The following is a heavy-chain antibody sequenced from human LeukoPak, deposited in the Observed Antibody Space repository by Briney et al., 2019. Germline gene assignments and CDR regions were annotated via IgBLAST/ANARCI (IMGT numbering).Heavy chain of an antibody. D-gene: IGHD2-2*03. Sequence: GGSLRLSCAASGFPFSDAWMSWVRQAPGEGLEWVGRIKSKTDGGTTDYAAPVKGRFTISRDDSKNTLYLQMNSLKTEDTAVYFCTTALDIVVVPAAVGENWFDPWGQGTLVTVSS. CDR2: IKSKTDGGTT. J-gene: IGHJ5*02. V-gene: IGHV3-15*01. CDR1: GFPFSDAW. CDR3: TTALDIVVVPAAVGENWFDP.